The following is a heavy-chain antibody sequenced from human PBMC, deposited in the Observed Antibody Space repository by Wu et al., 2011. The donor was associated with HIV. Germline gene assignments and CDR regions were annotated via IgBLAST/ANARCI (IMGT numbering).Heavy chain of an antibody. D-gene: IGHD1-26*01. CDR2: LDPEDGET. CDR3: APASVGKFPPWVY. CDR1: GYTFVDYY. V-gene: IGHV1-69-2*01. J-gene: IGHJ4*02. Sequence: EVQLVQSGAEVRKPGATVKISCKVSGYTFVDYYLHWVQQAPGKGLEWMGFLDPEDGETIYAEEFQGRVTITADTSRDTAYMELRSVTSDDRAVYFCAPASVGKFPPWVYWGQGTPVAVS.